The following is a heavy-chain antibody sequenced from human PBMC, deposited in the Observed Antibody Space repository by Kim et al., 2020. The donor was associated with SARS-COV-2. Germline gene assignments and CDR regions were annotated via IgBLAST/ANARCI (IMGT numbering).Heavy chain of an antibody. CDR1: GGSISSYY. V-gene: IGHV4-59*13. CDR2: IYYSGST. J-gene: IGHJ6*02. Sequence: SETLSLTCTVSGGSISSYYWSWIRQPPGKGLEWIGYIYYSGSTNYNPSLKSRVTISVDTSKNQFSLKLSSVTAADTAVYYCARVGGGYCTNGVCSAEIYYYYGMDVWGQGTTVTVSS. D-gene: IGHD2-8*01. CDR3: ARVGGGYCTNGVCSAEIYYYYGMDV.